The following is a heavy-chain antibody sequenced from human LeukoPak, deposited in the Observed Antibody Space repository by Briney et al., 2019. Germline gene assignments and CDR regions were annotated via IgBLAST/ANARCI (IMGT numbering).Heavy chain of an antibody. CDR3: ARALHGGSYFLDY. J-gene: IGHJ4*02. CDR1: GGSINSYY. Sequence: PSETLSLTCTVSGGSINSYYWSWIRQPPGKGLEWIGYIYYSGSTNYSPSLKSRVTISVDTSKNQFSLKLSSVTAADTAVYYCARALHGGSYFLDYWGQGTLVTVSS. V-gene: IGHV4-59*12. D-gene: IGHD1-26*01. CDR2: IYYSGST.